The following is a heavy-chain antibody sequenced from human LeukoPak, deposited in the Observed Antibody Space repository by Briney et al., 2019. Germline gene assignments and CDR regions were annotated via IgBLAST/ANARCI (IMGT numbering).Heavy chain of an antibody. D-gene: IGHD2-2*01. CDR3: ATKGDGYCRSTNCQGAFDF. J-gene: IGHJ3*01. Sequence: ASVKVSCRASAYTFSDYGISWVRQAPGQAPEHMAWISGYNANTNHAPNFRDRVTMTWDTSVSTAYMELSSLTSDDTAVHYCATKGDGYCRSTNCQGAFDFWGQGSMVIV. CDR1: AYTFSDYG. V-gene: IGHV1-18*01. CDR2: ISGYNANT.